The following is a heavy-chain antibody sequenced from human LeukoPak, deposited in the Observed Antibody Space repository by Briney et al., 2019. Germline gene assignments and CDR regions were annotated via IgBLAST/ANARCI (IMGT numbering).Heavy chain of an antibody. D-gene: IGHD2-2*01. V-gene: IGHV4-59*01. CDR1: GGSISSYY. CDR3: ARTLGYCSSTSCRFVKFDP. J-gene: IGHJ5*02. CDR2: IYYSGST. Sequence: SETLSLTCTVSGGSISSYYWSWIRQPPGKGLEWIGYIYYSGSTNYDPSLKSRVTISVDTSKNQFSLELSSVTAADTAVYYCARTLGYCSSTSCRFVKFDPWGQGTLVTVSS.